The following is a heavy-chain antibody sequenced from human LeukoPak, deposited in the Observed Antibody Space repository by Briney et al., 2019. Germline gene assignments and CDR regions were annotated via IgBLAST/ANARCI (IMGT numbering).Heavy chain of an antibody. CDR2: IGTAGDT. CDR1: GLTFSSYD. Sequence: GGSLRLSCAASGLTFSSYDMHWVRQATGKGLEWVSAIGTAGDTYYPGSVKGRFTISRENAKNSLYLQMNSLRAGDTAVYYCAREDQLVDAFDIWGQGTMVTVSS. J-gene: IGHJ3*02. D-gene: IGHD2-2*01. V-gene: IGHV3-13*01. CDR3: AREDQLVDAFDI.